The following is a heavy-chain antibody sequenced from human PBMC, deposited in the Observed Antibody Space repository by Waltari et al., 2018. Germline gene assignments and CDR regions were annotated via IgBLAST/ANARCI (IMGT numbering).Heavy chain of an antibody. J-gene: IGHJ4*02. V-gene: IGHV4-39*01. CDR1: GGSISSSSYY. Sequence: QLQLQESGPGLVKPSETLSLTCTVSGGSISSSSYYCGWIRQPPGKGLEWIGSIYYSGSTYYNPSLKSRVTISVDTSKNQFSLKLSSVTAADTAVYYCARLAGILSYDIDYFDYWGQGTLVTVSS. CDR3: ARLAGILSYDIDYFDY. CDR2: IYYSGST. D-gene: IGHD3-9*01.